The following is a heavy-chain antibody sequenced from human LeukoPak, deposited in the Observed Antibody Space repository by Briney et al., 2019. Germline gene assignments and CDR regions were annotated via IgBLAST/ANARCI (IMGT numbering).Heavy chain of an antibody. V-gene: IGHV1-18*01. Sequence: ASVKVSCKASRYTFTSSGISWVRQAPGQGLEWMGWISGYTGNTNYAQKLQARVTMTTDTSTNTAYMELRSLRSDDPAVYYCARSEGGNLWNYFDYWGQGTLVTVSS. D-gene: IGHD4-23*01. CDR1: RYTFTSSG. J-gene: IGHJ4*02. CDR2: ISGYTGNT. CDR3: ARSEGGNLWNYFDY.